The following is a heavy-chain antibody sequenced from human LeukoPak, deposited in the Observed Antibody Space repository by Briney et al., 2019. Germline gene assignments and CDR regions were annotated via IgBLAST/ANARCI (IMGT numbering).Heavy chain of an antibody. CDR1: GYIFTGYY. J-gene: IGHJ4*02. D-gene: IGHD1-26*01. V-gene: IGHV1-2*02. CDR2: INPSSGAT. CDR3: AREAIAVVGTTIDS. Sequence: ASVKVSCKGSGYIFTGYYLHWVRPAPGQGPEWMGWINPSSGATSYAQIFQGRVSMTRYTSITTAYMDLSRLTSDDTAVYYCAREAIAVVGTTIDSWGQGTLLTVSS.